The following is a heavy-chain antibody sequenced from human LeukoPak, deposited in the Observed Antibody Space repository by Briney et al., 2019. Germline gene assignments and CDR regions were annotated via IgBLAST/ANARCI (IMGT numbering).Heavy chain of an antibody. J-gene: IGHJ4*02. CDR3: ARDLSSSWYQTGLDY. V-gene: IGHV1-46*01. Sequence: GASVKVSCKASGYTFTSYYMHWVRQAPGQGLEWMGIINPSGGSTSYAQKFQGRVTMTRDTSTSTVYMELSSLRSEDTAVYYCARDLSSSWYQTGLDYWGQGTLVTVSS. CDR2: INPSGGST. CDR1: GYTFTSYY. D-gene: IGHD6-13*01.